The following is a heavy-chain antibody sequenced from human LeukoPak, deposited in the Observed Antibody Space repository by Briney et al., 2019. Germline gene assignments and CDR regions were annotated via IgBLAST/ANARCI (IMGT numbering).Heavy chain of an antibody. V-gene: IGHV3-21*01. D-gene: IGHD2-2*01. CDR1: GFTFSSYS. CDR3: ARAGEFGVVPAASVGYAFDI. J-gene: IGHJ3*02. Sequence: PGGSLRLSCAASGFTFSSYSMNWARQAPGKGLEWVSSISSSSSYIYYADSVKGRFTISRDNAKNSLYLQMNSLRAEDTAVYYCARAGEFGVVPAASVGYAFDIWGQGTMVTVSS. CDR2: ISSSSSYI.